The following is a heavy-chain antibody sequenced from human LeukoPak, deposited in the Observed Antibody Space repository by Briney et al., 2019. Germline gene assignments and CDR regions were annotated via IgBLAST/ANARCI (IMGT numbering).Heavy chain of an antibody. CDR2: ITGSTTWT. J-gene: IGHJ2*01. D-gene: IGHD3-10*02. Sequence: PGGSLRLSCAASGFTFRTYWMHWVRQAPGKGLQWVSGITGSTTWTYYAASVKGRFTVSRDNSQNTLHLQMNSLRADDTAVYYCARELISSGTGYFDLWGRGTLVTVSS. V-gene: IGHV3-23*01. CDR1: GFTFRTYW. CDR3: ARELISSGTGYFDL.